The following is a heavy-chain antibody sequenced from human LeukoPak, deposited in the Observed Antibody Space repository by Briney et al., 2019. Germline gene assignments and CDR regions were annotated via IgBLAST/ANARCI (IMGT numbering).Heavy chain of an antibody. V-gene: IGHV3-23*01. CDR3: AKIYRSGSYYRAYYYGMDV. CDR2: ISGSGGST. Sequence: PGGSLRLSCAASGFTFSSYAMSWVRQAPGKGLEWVSAISGSGGSTYYADSVKGRFTISRDNSKITLYLQMNSLRAEDTAVYYCAKIYRSGSYYRAYYYGMDVWGQGTTVTVSS. D-gene: IGHD3-10*01. CDR1: GFTFSSYA. J-gene: IGHJ6*02.